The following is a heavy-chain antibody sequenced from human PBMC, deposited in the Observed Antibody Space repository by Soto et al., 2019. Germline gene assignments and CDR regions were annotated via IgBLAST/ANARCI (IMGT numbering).Heavy chain of an antibody. J-gene: IGHJ6*02. CDR1: GFTFTYHS. Sequence: EVPLVESGGGLVKPGGYLRLSCAASGFTFTYHSMSWVRQTPGKGLEWVSSISSSSSDIYYTDSVKGRFAISRDNAQDSLYXXMYRLRAEDTGVYYCARDENYYSGSGRHYYYGMDVWGQGTTVTVSS. D-gene: IGHD3-10*01. V-gene: IGHV3-21*01. CDR3: ARDENYYSGSGRHYYYGMDV. CDR2: ISSSSSDI.